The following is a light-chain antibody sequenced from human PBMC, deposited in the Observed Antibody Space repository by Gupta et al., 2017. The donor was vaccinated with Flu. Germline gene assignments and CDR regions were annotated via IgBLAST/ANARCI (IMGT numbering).Light chain of an antibody. CDR2: NDS. CDR1: VLPKNY. Sequence: SYELPHPSPVSVPPGQPARITCSGDVLPKNYVRWFQQQPGQAPVMVIYNDSARPSGIPERFSGSSSGTTATLTISGAQVDDEADYYCYAAADSNLIFGGGTKLTVL. V-gene: IGLV3-27*01. CDR3: YAAADSNLI. J-gene: IGLJ2*01.